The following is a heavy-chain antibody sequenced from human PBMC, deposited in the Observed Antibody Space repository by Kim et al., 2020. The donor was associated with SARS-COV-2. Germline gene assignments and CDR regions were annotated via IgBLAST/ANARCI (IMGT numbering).Heavy chain of an antibody. D-gene: IGHD6-6*01. V-gene: IGHV4-59*13. CDR1: GGSISSYY. J-gene: IGHJ6*02. CDR3: ARVLAARTISYYYYYGMDV. Sequence: SETLSLTCTVSGGSISSYYWSWIRQPPGKGLEWIGYIYYSGSTNYNPSLKSRVTISVDTSKNQFSLKLSSVTAADTAVYYCARVLAARTISYYYYYGMDVWGQGTTVTVSS. CDR2: IYYSGST.